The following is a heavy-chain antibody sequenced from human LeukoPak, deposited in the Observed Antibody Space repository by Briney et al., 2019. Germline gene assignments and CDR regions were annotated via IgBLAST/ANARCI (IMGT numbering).Heavy chain of an antibody. J-gene: IGHJ4*02. CDR3: AKEFRGSGSFDY. V-gene: IGHV3-23*01. Sequence: GGSLRLSCAASGITFSSYAMSWVRQAPGKGLEWVSVISGSGGSTYYADSVKGRFTISRDNSKNTLYLQMISLRAEDTAVYYCAKEFRGSGSFDYWGQGTLVTVSS. CDR2: ISGSGGST. CDR1: GITFSSYA. D-gene: IGHD3-10*01.